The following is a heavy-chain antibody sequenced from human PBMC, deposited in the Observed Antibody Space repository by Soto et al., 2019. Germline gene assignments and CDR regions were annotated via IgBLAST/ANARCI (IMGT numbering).Heavy chain of an antibody. D-gene: IGHD1-1*01. J-gene: IGHJ6*02. CDR3: AQTGTPQIMYYYYCMDV. V-gene: IGHV1-69*01. CDR2: IIPIFGTA. CDR1: GGTFSSYA. Sequence: QVQLVQSGAEVKKPGSSVKVSCKASGGTFSSYAISWVRQAPGQGLEWMGGIIPIFGTANYAQKFQGRVTITADESTSTAYMELSSLRSEDTAVYYCAQTGTPQIMYYYYCMDVWGQGTTVTVSS.